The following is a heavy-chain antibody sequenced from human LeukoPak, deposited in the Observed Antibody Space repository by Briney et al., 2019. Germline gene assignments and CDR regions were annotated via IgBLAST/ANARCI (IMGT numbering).Heavy chain of an antibody. CDR1: GGSISRSSYY. Sequence: PSETLSLTCTVSGGSISRSSYYWGWIRQPPGKGLEWIGSIYYSGSTHYNPSLKSRVTISVDTSKNQFSLKLSSVTAADTAVYYCARQMAAVVFDPWGQGTLVTVSS. CDR3: ARQMAAVVFDP. J-gene: IGHJ5*02. D-gene: IGHD6-13*01. V-gene: IGHV4-39*01. CDR2: IYYSGST.